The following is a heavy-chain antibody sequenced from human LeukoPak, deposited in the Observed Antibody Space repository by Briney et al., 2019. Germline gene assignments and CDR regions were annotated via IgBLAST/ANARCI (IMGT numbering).Heavy chain of an antibody. J-gene: IGHJ6*02. CDR1: GVSISSGDYY. Sequence: SETLSLTCTVSGVSISSGDYYWSWIRQPPGKGLEWIGYIYYSGSTYYNPSLKGRVTISVDTSKNQFSLKLSSVTAADTAVYYCAGTDSVLRFPFRVWGQGTTVTVSS. CDR3: AGTDSVLRFPFRV. CDR2: IYYSGST. V-gene: IGHV4-30-4*01. D-gene: IGHD3-3*01.